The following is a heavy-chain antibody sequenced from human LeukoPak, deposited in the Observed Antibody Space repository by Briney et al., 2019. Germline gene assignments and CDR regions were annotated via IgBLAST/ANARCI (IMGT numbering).Heavy chain of an antibody. D-gene: IGHD3-10*01. J-gene: IGHJ4*02. V-gene: IGHV3-66*01. Sequence: GGSLRLSYAASGITVSSNFMYWVPQAPGKGLQCVSVFFTGNSAYYADSVKGRFTISRDNSNNTLYLQMDSLRVEDTAVYYCALDYSGSGSYYRDYWGQGILVTVSS. CDR3: ALDYSGSGSYYRDY. CDR1: GITVSSNF. CDR2: FFTGNSA.